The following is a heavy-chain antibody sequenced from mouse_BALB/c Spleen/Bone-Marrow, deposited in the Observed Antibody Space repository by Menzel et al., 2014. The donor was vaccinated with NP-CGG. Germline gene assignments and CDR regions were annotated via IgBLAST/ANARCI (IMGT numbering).Heavy chain of an antibody. Sequence: QVHVKQSGPGLVAPSQSLSITRTVSGFSLTSYGVHWVRQPPGKGLEWLGVIWAGGSTNYNSALMSRQSISKDNSKSQVFLKMNSLQTDDTAMYYCARVDYDDYYATDYWGQGTSVTVSS. CDR2: IWAGGST. V-gene: IGHV2-9*02. CDR1: GFSLTSYG. J-gene: IGHJ4*01. CDR3: ARVDYDDYYATDY. D-gene: IGHD2-4*01.